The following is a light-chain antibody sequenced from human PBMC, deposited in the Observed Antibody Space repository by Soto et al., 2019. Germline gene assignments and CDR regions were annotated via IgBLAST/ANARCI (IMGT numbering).Light chain of an antibody. CDR3: QQYHKWPLT. CDR1: QSVSRN. CDR2: GAS. J-gene: IGKJ4*01. V-gene: IGKV3-15*01. Sequence: EIVMTQSPATLSVSPGQRATLSCRASQSVSRNLAWYPQKPGQATRLLIYGASTRATGIPARVGGSGSGTEFILTISSLQSEVFAVYYCQQYHKWPLTFGGGTKVEI.